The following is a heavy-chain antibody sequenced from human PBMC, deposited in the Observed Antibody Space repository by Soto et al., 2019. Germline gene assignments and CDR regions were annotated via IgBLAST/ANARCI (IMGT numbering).Heavy chain of an antibody. CDR3: ARDHVTTGGVGYSYYGMAA. V-gene: IGHV4-4*02. J-gene: IGHJ6*02. CDR2: IYHSGST. CDR1: GGSISSSNW. D-gene: IGHD4-4*01. Sequence: SETLSLACAVYGGSISSSNWWSWVRQPPGKGLEWIGEIYHSGSTNYNPSLKSRVTISVDKSKNQFSLKLSSVTAADTAVYYCARDHVTTGGVGYSYYGMAARGQGSTVS.